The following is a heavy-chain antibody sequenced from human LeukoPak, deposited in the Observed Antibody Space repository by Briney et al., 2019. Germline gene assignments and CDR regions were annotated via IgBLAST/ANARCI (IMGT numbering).Heavy chain of an antibody. J-gene: IGHJ4*02. D-gene: IGHD2-15*01. Sequence: SVKASCKASGGTFSSYAISWVRQAPGQGLEWMGGIIPIFGTANYAQKFQGRVTITADESTSTAYMELSSLRSEDTAVYYCARALGYCSGGSCYLDYRGQGTLVTVSS. V-gene: IGHV1-69*13. CDR3: ARALGYCSGGSCYLDY. CDR1: GGTFSSYA. CDR2: IIPIFGTA.